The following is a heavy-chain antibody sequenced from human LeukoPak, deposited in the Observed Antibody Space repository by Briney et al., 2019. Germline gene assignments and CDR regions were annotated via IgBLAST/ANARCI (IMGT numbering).Heavy chain of an antibody. Sequence: SETLSLTCTVSGDSISSYYWSWIRQPPGKGVEWVGYIYYSGSTNYNPSLKSRVTISVDTSKNQFSLKLSSVTAADTAVYYCARRAPRYDYGGNPFDYWGQGTLVTVSS. V-gene: IGHV4-59*01. D-gene: IGHD4-23*01. J-gene: IGHJ4*02. CDR1: GDSISSYY. CDR3: ARRAPRYDYGGNPFDY. CDR2: IYYSGST.